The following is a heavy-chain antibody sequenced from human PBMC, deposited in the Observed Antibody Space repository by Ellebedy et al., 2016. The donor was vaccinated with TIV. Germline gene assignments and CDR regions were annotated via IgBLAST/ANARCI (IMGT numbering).Heavy chain of an antibody. J-gene: IGHJ4*02. V-gene: IGHV3-64D*06. Sequence: PSETLSLTCAASGFTFSDYYMSWVRQAPGKGLEYVSAITGDGGSTYYADSVKGRFTISRDNSKHTLYLQMSSLRAEDTAMYYCVKAWGDWGQGALATVSS. CDR2: ITGDGGST. CDR1: GFTFSDYY. D-gene: IGHD3-16*01. CDR3: VKAWGD.